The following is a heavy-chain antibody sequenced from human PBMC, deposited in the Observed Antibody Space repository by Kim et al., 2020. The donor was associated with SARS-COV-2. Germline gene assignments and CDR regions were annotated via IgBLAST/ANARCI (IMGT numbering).Heavy chain of an antibody. CDR1: GYTFTGYY. D-gene: IGHD6-19*01. V-gene: IGHV1-2*02. CDR2: INPNSGGT. CDR3: ARGGRRAVASTGWFDP. Sequence: ASVKVSCKASGYTFTGYYMHWVRQAPGQGLEWMGWINPNSGGTNYAQKFQGRVTMTRDTSISTAYMELSRLRSDDTAVYYCARGGRRAVASTGWFDPWGQGTLVTVSS. J-gene: IGHJ5*02.